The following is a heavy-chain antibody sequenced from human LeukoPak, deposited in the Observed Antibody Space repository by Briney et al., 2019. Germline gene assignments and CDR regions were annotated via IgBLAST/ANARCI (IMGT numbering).Heavy chain of an antibody. CDR2: IYYSGST. J-gene: IGHJ4*02. CDR3: ARGIAVAGMGIDY. D-gene: IGHD6-19*01. CDR1: GGSLSSYY. Sequence: SETLSLTCTVSGGSLSSYYWTWIRQHPGKGLEWIGYIYYSGSTSYTPSLKSRLTMSVETSKNQFSLRLSSVTAADTAVYYCARGIAVAGMGIDYWGPGTLVTVSS. V-gene: IGHV4-59*06.